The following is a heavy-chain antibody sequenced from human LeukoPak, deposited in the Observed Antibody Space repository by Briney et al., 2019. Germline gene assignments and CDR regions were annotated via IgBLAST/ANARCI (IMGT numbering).Heavy chain of an antibody. CDR2: ISSNGGST. J-gene: IGHJ5*02. D-gene: IGHD3-10*01. CDR1: GFTFSSYA. Sequence: GGSLRLSCAPSGFTFSSYAMHWVSQAPGKGLEYVSAISSNGGSTYYANSVKGRFTISRDNSKNTLYLQMGSLRAEDMAVYYCARDSGTTGEVKFDPWGQGTLVTVSS. CDR3: ARDSGTTGEVKFDP. V-gene: IGHV3-64*01.